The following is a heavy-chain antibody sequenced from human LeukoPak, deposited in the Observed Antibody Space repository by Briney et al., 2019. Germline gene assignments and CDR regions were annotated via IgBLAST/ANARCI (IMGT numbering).Heavy chain of an antibody. D-gene: IGHD5-12*01. CDR3: ASGSDSGYDRDEFDP. J-gene: IGHJ5*02. Sequence: ASVKVSCKSSVYTFTGYYMHWVRQAPGQGLEWMGWINPNRGGTNYAQKFQGRVTMTRDTSIGTAYMELSRLRSDNTAVNYCASGSDSGYDRDEFDPWGQGTLVTVSS. V-gene: IGHV1-2*02. CDR1: VYTFTGYY. CDR2: INPNRGGT.